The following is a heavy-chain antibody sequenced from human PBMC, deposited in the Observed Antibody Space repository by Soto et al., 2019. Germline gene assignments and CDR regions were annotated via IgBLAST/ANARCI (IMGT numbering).Heavy chain of an antibody. CDR1: GNTLTEFS. Sequence: GVSVKVSCKVSGNTLTEFSMHWVRQAPGKGLEWMGGVDPDEGKTVYAQKFQGRVSMTEDTSTDTVYMELSSLRSDDTAVYYCATVGWSTGTHEAGPYYMDVWAKGTTVTVSS. J-gene: IGHJ6*03. D-gene: IGHD1-1*01. CDR2: VDPDEGKT. V-gene: IGHV1-24*01. CDR3: ATVGWSTGTHEAGPYYMDV.